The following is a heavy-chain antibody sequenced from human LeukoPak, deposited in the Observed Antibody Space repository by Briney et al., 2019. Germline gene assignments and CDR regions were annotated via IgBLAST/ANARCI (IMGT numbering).Heavy chain of an antibody. Sequence: PGRSLRLSCAASGFTFNIYSMYWVRRAPGKGLEWVASMSSDASSEHYADSVKGRFTISRDNSKNMLYLQINSLRAEDTAVYHCARKKMAAAGKGAFDYWGQGTLVTVSS. D-gene: IGHD6-13*01. CDR1: GFTFNIYS. CDR2: MSSDASSE. CDR3: ARKKMAAAGKGAFDY. J-gene: IGHJ4*02. V-gene: IGHV3-30*04.